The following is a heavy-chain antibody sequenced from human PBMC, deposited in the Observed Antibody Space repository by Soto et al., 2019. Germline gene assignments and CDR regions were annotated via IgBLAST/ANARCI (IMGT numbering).Heavy chain of an antibody. D-gene: IGHD2-2*01. CDR3: ARAGVSSTSPYYGMDV. CDR2: INPNSGGT. V-gene: IGHV1-2*04. Sequence: ASVKVSCTASGYTFTGYYMHWVRQAPGQGLEWMGWINPNSGGTNYAQKFQGWVTMTRDTSISTAYMELSRLRSDDTAVYYCARAGVSSTSPYYGMDVWGQGTTVTVS. CDR1: GYTFTGYY. J-gene: IGHJ6*02.